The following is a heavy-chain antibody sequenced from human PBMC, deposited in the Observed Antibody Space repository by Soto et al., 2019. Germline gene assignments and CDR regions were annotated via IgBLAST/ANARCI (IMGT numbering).Heavy chain of an antibody. V-gene: IGHV1-58*01. Sequence: SVKVTCKASGFTFTSSAVQWVRQARGQRLEWIGWIVVGSGNTDYAQKFQERVTITRDMSTSTAYMELSSLRSEDTAVYYCAAGAYSGSYYYYYGMDVWGQGTTVTVSS. CDR3: AAGAYSGSYYYYYGMDV. CDR1: GFTFTSSA. CDR2: IVVGSGNT. D-gene: IGHD1-26*01. J-gene: IGHJ6*02.